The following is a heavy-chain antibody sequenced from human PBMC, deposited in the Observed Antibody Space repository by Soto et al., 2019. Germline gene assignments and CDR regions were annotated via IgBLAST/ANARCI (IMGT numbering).Heavy chain of an antibody. CDR2: INHSGST. CDR3: AAEGYSGYDFLSY. J-gene: IGHJ4*02. CDR1: GGSFSGYY. Sequence: PSETLSLTCAVYGGSFSGYYWSWIRQPPGKGLEWIGEINHSGSTNYNPSLKSRVTISVDTSKNQFSLKLSSVTAADTAVYYCAAEGYSGYDFLSYWGQGTLVTVS. V-gene: IGHV4-34*01. D-gene: IGHD5-12*01.